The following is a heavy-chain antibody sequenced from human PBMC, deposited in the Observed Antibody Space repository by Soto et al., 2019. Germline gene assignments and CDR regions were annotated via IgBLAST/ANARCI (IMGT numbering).Heavy chain of an antibody. J-gene: IGHJ4*02. V-gene: IGHV1-69*02. D-gene: IGHD2-15*01. CDR1: GGTFSSYT. CDR2: IIPILGIA. Sequence: QVQLVQSGAEVKKPGSSVKVSCKASGGTFSSYTISWVRQAPGQGLEWMGRIIPILGIANYAQKFQGRVTITADNSTSTAYRELSSLRSEDTAVYYCARGGDCSGGSCYLPDYWGQGTLVTVSS. CDR3: ARGGDCSGGSCYLPDY.